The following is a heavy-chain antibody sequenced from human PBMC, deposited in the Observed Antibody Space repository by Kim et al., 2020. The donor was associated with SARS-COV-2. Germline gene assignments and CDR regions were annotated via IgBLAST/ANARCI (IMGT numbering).Heavy chain of an antibody. CDR3: TRVRVYNWHYRQPEEFDS. V-gene: IGHV4-34*01. Sequence: SETLSLTCAVYGGTFDGYYWSWIRQPPGKGLEWIGEINHSRSTNYNPSLKSRLTISVDTSKNQFSLNLNSVTGADTAVCFCTRVRVYNWHYRQPEEFDSWGQGNLVTVSS. D-gene: IGHD1-20*01. CDR2: INHSRST. CDR1: GGTFDGYY. J-gene: IGHJ4*02.